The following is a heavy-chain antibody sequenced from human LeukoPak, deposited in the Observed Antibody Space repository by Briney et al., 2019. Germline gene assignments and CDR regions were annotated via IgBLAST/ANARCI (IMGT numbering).Heavy chain of an antibody. J-gene: IGHJ5*02. D-gene: IGHD6-13*01. Sequence: ASVKLSCKASGYPFTSYDINWVRQATGQGLEWVGWMNPNTANTAYAQKFQGRATMTRDASISTAYMELSSLRSEDTAVYYCARGRVAAPNWFDPWGQGTLVTVSS. CDR2: MNPNTANT. CDR1: GYPFTSYD. CDR3: ARGRVAAPNWFDP. V-gene: IGHV1-8*01.